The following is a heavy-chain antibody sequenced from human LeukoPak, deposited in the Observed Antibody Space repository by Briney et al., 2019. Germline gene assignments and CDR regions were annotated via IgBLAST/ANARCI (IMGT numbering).Heavy chain of an antibody. Sequence: ASVKVSCKASGYTFTGYYMHWVRQAPGQGLEWMGWINPNSGGTNYAQKLQGRVTMTTDTSTSTAYMELRSLRSDDTAVYYCARYRRGGNYYDSSGYGAFDIWGQGTMVTVSS. CDR2: INPNSGGT. V-gene: IGHV1-2*02. CDR1: GYTFTGYY. J-gene: IGHJ3*02. D-gene: IGHD3-22*01. CDR3: ARYRRGGNYYDSSGYGAFDI.